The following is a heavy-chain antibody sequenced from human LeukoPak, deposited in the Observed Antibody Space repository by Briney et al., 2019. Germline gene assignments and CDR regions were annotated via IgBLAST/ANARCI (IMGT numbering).Heavy chain of an antibody. Sequence: PGVSLRLSCAASGFTVSSYDMHWVRQATGKGLEWVSAIGTAGDTYYPGSVKGRFTISIENAKNSLYLQMNSLRAGDTAVYYCARELTGSGWHPIFDYWGQGTLVTVSS. CDR1: GFTVSSYD. D-gene: IGHD6-19*01. CDR2: IGTAGDT. J-gene: IGHJ4*02. V-gene: IGHV3-13*04. CDR3: ARELTGSGWHPIFDY.